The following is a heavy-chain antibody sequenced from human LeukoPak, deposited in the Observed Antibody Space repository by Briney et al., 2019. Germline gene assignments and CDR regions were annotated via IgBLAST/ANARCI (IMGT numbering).Heavy chain of an antibody. Sequence: GGSLRLSCAASGFTFSTYAMNWVRQAPGKGLEWVSGIIGNAGRTYYADSVKGRFTISRDNSKNTLYLQMNSLRAEDTAVYYCAKDVGYCISASCSKFYYFDYWSQGSLVTVSS. CDR1: GFTFSTYA. V-gene: IGHV3-23*01. CDR3: AKDVGYCISASCSKFYYFDY. D-gene: IGHD2-2*01. J-gene: IGHJ4*02. CDR2: IIGNAGRT.